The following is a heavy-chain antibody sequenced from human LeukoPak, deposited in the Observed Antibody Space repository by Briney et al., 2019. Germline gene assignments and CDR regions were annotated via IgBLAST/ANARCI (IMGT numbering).Heavy chain of an antibody. D-gene: IGHD6-13*01. V-gene: IGHV4-34*01. CDR1: GGSFSGYY. CDR3: ARRGSYSSSWYYFDY. J-gene: IGHJ4*02. CDR2: INHSGST. Sequence: PSETLSLTCAVYGGSFSGYYWSWIRQPPGKGLEWIGEINHSGSTNYNPSLKSRVTISVDTSKNQFSLKLSSVTAADTAVYYCARRGSYSSSWYYFDYWGQGTLVTVSS.